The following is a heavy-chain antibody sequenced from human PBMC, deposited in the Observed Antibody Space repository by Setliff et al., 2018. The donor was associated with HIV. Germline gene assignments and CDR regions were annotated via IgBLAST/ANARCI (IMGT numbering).Heavy chain of an antibody. CDR1: GGSISSGSYY. CDR3: ARDRGRGSGSPTRKFYYYGMDV. V-gene: IGHV4-61*02. CDR2: IYTSGST. Sequence: SETLSLTCTVSGGSISSGSYYWSWIRQPAGKGLEWIGRIYTSGSTNYNPSLESRVTISVDTSKNKFSVTLRSVTTADTAVYYCARDRGRGSGSPTRKFYYYGMDVWGQGTTVTVSS. J-gene: IGHJ6*02. D-gene: IGHD3-10*01.